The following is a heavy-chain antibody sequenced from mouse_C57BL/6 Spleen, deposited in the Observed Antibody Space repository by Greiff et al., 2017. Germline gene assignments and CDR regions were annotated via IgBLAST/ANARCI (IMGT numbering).Heavy chain of an antibody. J-gene: IGHJ3*01. CDR3: ARSSSSGYFFAY. V-gene: IGHV1-26*01. D-gene: IGHD3-2*02. CDR2: INPNNGGT. CDR1: GYTFTDYY. Sequence: EVQLQQSGPELVKPGASVKISCKASGYTFTDYYMNWVKQSHGKSLEWIGDINPNNGGTSYNQKFKGKATLTVDKSSSTAYMELRSLTSEDSAVYYCARSSSSGYFFAYWGQGTLVTVSA.